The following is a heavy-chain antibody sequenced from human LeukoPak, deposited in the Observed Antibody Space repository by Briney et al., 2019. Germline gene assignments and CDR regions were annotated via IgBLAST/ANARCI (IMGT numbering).Heavy chain of an antibody. CDR3: AKSPLVNYYYYGMDV. CDR1: GFPFSSYA. J-gene: IGHJ6*02. CDR2: IRCSGGST. V-gene: IGHV3-23*01. Sequence: GGSLRLCCAASGFPFSSYAMGWVRQGPGDGLGLISAIRCSGGSTYYADSVKGRFTISRDNTKNTLYLQMNSLRAEDTAVYYCAKSPLVNYYYYGMDVWGQGTTVTVSS.